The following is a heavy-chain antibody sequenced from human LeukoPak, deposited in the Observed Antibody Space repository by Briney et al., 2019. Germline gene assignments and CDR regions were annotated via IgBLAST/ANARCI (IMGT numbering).Heavy chain of an antibody. CDR1: GYTFTSYG. D-gene: IGHD3-3*01. V-gene: IGHV1-18*01. CDR2: ISAYNGNT. Sequence: ASVKVSCKASGYTFTSYGISWVRQAPGQGLEWMGWISAYNGNTNYAQKREGRVTMTTDTSTSTAYMELRSLRSDDTAVYYCASDSYDFWSGHIDYWGQGTLVTVSS. J-gene: IGHJ4*02. CDR3: ASDSYDFWSGHIDY.